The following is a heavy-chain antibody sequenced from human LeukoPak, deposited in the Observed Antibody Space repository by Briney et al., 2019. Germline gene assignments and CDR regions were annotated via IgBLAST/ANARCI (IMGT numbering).Heavy chain of an antibody. D-gene: IGHD2-2*01. V-gene: IGHV1-8*01. CDR2: MSPNSGNT. J-gene: IGHJ4*02. CDR3: ARADIVVVPAADFDY. CDR1: GYTFTSYD. Sequence: ASVKVSCKASGYTFTSYDIDWVRQATGQGLEWMGWMSPNSGNTGYAQKFQGRVTMTRNTSISTAYMELSSLRSEDTAVYYCARADIVVVPAADFDYWGQGTLVTVSS.